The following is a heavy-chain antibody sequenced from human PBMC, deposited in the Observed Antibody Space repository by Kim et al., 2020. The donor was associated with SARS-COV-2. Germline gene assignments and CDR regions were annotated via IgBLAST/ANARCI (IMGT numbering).Heavy chain of an antibody. CDR2: ISYDGSNK. V-gene: IGHV3-30*18. D-gene: IGHD6-13*01. J-gene: IGHJ6*02. Sequence: GGSLRLSCAASGFTFSSYGMHWVRQAPGKGLEWVAVISYDGSNKYYADSVKGRFTISRDNSKNTLYLQMNSLRAEDTAVYYCAKDPEYGSSWYGARYYGMVVWGQGGTVTVSS. CDR3: AKDPEYGSSWYGARYYGMVV. CDR1: GFTFSSYG.